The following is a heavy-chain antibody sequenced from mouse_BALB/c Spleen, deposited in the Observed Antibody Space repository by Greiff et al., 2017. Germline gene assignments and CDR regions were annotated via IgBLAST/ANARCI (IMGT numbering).Heavy chain of an antibody. CDR3: ARTKLGYYFDY. J-gene: IGHJ2*01. CDR2: ISTYYGDA. Sequence: VHLVESGAELVRPGVSVKISCKGSGYTFTDYAMHWVKQSHAKSLEWIGVISTYYGDASYNQKFKGKATMTVDKSSSTAYMELARLTSEDSAIYYCARTKLGYYFDYWGQGTTLTVSS. V-gene: IGHV1S137*01. CDR1: GYTFTDYA.